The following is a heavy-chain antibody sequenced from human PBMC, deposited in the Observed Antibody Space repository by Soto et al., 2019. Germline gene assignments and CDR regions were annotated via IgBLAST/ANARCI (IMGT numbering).Heavy chain of an antibody. CDR3: ESSESTSAGSARGYYYYVMYV. V-gene: IGHV3-13*01. D-gene: IGHD1-26*01. J-gene: IGHJ6*02. Sequence: GGSLRLSCAASGFTFSSYDMHWVRQATGKGLEWVSAIGTAGDTYYPGSVKGQFTISRENAKNSLYLQMNSLRAEDTAVYYCESSESTSAGSARGYYYYVMYVYGQGSRGTVCS. CDR2: IGTAGDT. CDR1: GFTFSSYD.